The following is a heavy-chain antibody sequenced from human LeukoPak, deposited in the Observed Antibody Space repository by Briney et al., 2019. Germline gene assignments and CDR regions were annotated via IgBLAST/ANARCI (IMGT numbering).Heavy chain of an antibody. CDR1: GFTFSSYG. D-gene: IGHD3-10*01. CDR3: ARVIDPPAVQGVDDAFDI. V-gene: IGHV3-7*01. J-gene: IGHJ3*02. CDR2: MKQDGSEK. Sequence: GGSLRLSCAASGFTFSSYGMHWVRQAPGKGLEWAANMKQDGSEKYYVDSVKGRFTISRDNAKNSLYLQMNSLRVEDTAVYYCARVIDPPAVQGVDDAFDIWGQGTMVTVSS.